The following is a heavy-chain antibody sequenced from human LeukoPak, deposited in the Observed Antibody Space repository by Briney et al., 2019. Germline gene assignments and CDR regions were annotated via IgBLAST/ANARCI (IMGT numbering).Heavy chain of an antibody. Sequence: APVKVSCKASGYTFTGYDMHWVRQAPGQGLEWMGWINPNSGGTNYAQKFQGRATMTRDTSISTAYMELSRLRSDDTAVYYCARDPGSSGWSSYWGQGTLVTVSS. V-gene: IGHV1-2*02. CDR3: ARDPGSSGWSSY. J-gene: IGHJ4*02. CDR1: GYTFTGYD. D-gene: IGHD6-19*01. CDR2: INPNSGGT.